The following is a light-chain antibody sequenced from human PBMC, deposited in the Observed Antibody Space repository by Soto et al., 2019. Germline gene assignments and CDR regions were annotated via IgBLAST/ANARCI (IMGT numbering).Light chain of an antibody. CDR2: EVS. V-gene: IGLV2-14*01. Sequence: SVLTQPGSVCGSPGQAITISCTGNSSDVGGYDYVSWYQLHPGKAPKLMVFEVSNRPSGVSYRFSGSKSGNTASLTISGLQAEDEADYFCSSYSISTAYLFGTGTKVTVL. CDR3: SSYSISTAYL. CDR1: SSDVGGYDY. J-gene: IGLJ1*01.